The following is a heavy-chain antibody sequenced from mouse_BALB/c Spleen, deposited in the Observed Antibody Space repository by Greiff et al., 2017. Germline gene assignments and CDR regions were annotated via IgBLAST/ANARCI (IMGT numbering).Heavy chain of an antibody. CDR3: ARGDEKDYAMDY. V-gene: IGHV1-20*02. CDR1: GYSFTGYF. Sequence: VQLKQSGPELVKPGASVKISCKASGYSFTGYFMNWVMQSHGKSLEWIGRINPYNGDTFYNQKFKGKATLTVDKSSSTAHMELRSLASEDSAVYYCARGDEKDYAMDYWGQGTSVTVSS. CDR2: INPYNGDT. J-gene: IGHJ4*01.